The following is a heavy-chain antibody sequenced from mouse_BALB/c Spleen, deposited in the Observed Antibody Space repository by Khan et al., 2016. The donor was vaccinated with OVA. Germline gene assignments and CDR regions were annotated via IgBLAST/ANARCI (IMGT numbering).Heavy chain of an antibody. V-gene: IGHV3-2*02. CDR2: ISYSGST. CDR1: GYSITSDYA. D-gene: IGHD2-3*01. CDR3: AADGSRYCYAMDY. Sequence: EVQLVESGPGLVKPSQSLSLTCTVTGYSITSDYAWNWIRQFPGNKLEWMGYISYSGSTSYNPSLKSRISITRDTSKNQFFLQLNSVTTEDTATYYCAADGSRYCYAMDYWGQGTSVTVSS. J-gene: IGHJ4*01.